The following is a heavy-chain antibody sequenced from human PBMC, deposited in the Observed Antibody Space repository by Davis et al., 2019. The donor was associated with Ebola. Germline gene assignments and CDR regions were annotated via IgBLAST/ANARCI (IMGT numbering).Heavy chain of an antibody. J-gene: IGHJ6*02. V-gene: IGHV1-2*06. Sequence: ASVKVSCKASGYTFTGYYMHWVRQAPGQGLEWMGRINPNSGGTNYAQKFQGRVTMTRDTSISTAYMELSRLRADDTAVYYCAREEIVVVVAATYYYYGMDVWGQGTTVTVSS. D-gene: IGHD2-15*01. CDR2: INPNSGGT. CDR1: GYTFTGYY. CDR3: AREEIVVVVAATYYYYGMDV.